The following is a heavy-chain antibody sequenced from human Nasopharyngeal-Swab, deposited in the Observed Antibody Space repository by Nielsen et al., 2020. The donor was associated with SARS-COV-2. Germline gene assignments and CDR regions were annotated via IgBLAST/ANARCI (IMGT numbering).Heavy chain of an antibody. J-gene: IGHJ3*02. Sequence: SETLSLTCAVYGGSFSGYYWSWIRQPPGKGLEWIGEINHSGSTNYNPSLKSRLTISVDTSKNQFSLKLTSVTAADTAVYYCATTVVSGAFDIWGQGTMVTIS. CDR1: GGSFSGYY. V-gene: IGHV4-34*01. CDR2: INHSGST. D-gene: IGHD4-23*01. CDR3: ATTVVSGAFDI.